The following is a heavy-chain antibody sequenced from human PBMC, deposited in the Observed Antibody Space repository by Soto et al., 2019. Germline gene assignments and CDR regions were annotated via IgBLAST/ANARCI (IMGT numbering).Heavy chain of an antibody. J-gene: IGHJ4*02. Sequence: GGSLRLSCAASGFTFSSYWMSWVRQAPGKGLEWVANIKQDGSEKYYVDSVKGRFTISRDNAKNSLYLQMNSLRAEDTAVYYCARDRVEDSSSSAEFDYWGQGTLVTVSS. V-gene: IGHV3-7*01. CDR1: GFTFSSYW. D-gene: IGHD6-6*01. CDR2: IKQDGSEK. CDR3: ARDRVEDSSSSAEFDY.